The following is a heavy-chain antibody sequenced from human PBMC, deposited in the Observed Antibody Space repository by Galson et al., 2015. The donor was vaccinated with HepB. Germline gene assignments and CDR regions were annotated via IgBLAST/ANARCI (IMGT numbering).Heavy chain of an antibody. J-gene: IGHJ6*02. CDR3: ASSSVVAAFIDYYYYGMDV. V-gene: IGHV1-69*02. D-gene: IGHD2-15*01. CDR2: IIPILGIA. Sequence: SVKVSCKASGGTFSSYTISWVRQAPGQGLEWMGRIIPILGIANYAQKFQGRVTITADKSTSTAYMELSSLRSEDTAVYYCASSSVVAAFIDYYYYGMDVWGQGTTVTVSS. CDR1: GGTFSSYT.